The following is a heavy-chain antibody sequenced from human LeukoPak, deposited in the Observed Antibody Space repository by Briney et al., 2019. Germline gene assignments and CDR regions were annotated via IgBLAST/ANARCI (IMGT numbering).Heavy chain of an antibody. Sequence: SETLSLTCAVYGGSFSNYYWSWIRQPPGKGLEWIGEINHSGSTNYNPSLKSRVTISVDKSKNQFSLKLSSVTAADTAVYYCARDIAAAGFFDYWGQGTLVTVSS. V-gene: IGHV4-34*01. J-gene: IGHJ4*02. D-gene: IGHD6-13*01. CDR1: GGSFSNYY. CDR2: INHSGST. CDR3: ARDIAAAGFFDY.